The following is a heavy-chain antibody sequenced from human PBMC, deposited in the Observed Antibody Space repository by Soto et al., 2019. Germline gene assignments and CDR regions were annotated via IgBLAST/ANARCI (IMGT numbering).Heavy chain of an antibody. CDR3: ARDRAYGDYDLAD. CDR2: INPSGGTT. J-gene: IGHJ4*02. Sequence: QVQLVQSGAEVKKPGASVKVACKASGYTFSSYYLHWVRQAPGQGLEWMGIINPSGGTTTYAQNFGDRINMTRDRSTNTVFMEFSSLTSEDPAVYFCARDRAYGDYDLADGGQGTLVSVSA. CDR1: GYTFSSYY. D-gene: IGHD4-17*01. V-gene: IGHV1-46*01.